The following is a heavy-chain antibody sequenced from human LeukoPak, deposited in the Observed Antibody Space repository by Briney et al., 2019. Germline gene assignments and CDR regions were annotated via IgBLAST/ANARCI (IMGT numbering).Heavy chain of an antibody. CDR3: ARHERDASLDHAFDI. V-gene: IGHV4-59*08. D-gene: IGHD5-24*01. J-gene: IGHJ3*02. Sequence: SETLSLTCTVSGGSISSYYWSWVRQPPGKGLEWIGYIYYSGSTSYNPSLKSRLTILVDTSKNQFSLKLSSVTAADTAVYYCARHERDASLDHAFDIWGQGTMVTVSS. CDR1: GGSISSYY. CDR2: IYYSGST.